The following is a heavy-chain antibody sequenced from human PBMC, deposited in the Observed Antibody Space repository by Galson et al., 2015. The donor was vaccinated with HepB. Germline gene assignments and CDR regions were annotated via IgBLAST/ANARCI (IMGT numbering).Heavy chain of an antibody. V-gene: IGHV3-11*05. J-gene: IGHJ6*02. D-gene: IGHD6-19*01. Sequence: SLRLSCAASGFTFSDYYMSWIRQAPGKGLEWVSYISSSSSYTNYADSVKGRFTISRDNAKNSLYLQMNSLRAKDTAVYYCARDGGVRQTEWLPCYYYYGMDVWGQGTTVTVSS. CDR2: ISSSSSYT. CDR3: ARDGGVRQTEWLPCYYYYGMDV. CDR1: GFTFSDYY.